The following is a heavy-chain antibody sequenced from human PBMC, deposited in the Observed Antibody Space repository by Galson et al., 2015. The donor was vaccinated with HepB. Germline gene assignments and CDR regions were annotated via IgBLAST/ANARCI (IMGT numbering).Heavy chain of an antibody. CDR3: AKDYGDFEYYFDY. J-gene: IGHJ4*02. V-gene: IGHV3-30*18. CDR1: GFTFSSYG. CDR2: ISYDGSNK. D-gene: IGHD4-17*01. Sequence: SLRLSCAASGFTFSSYGMHWVRQAPGKGLEWVAVISYDGSNKYYADSVKGRFTISRDNSKSTLYLQMNSLRAEDTAVYYCAKDYGDFEYYFDYWGQGTLVTVSS.